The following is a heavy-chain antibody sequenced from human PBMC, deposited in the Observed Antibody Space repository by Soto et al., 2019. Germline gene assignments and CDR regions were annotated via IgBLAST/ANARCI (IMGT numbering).Heavy chain of an antibody. CDR1: GFTFRDYY. J-gene: IGHJ4*02. V-gene: IGHV3-11*06. Sequence: QVQLVESGGGLVMPGGSLRLSCAASGFTFRDYYMRWIRQAPGKGLECISYISSDGGYTHYADPVKGRFTISRDNAKTSLDLQMKSLRAEDTAVYYCARDPMGRVVPLDYWGQGTLVTVSS. CDR3: ARDPMGRVVPLDY. CDR2: ISSDGGYT. D-gene: IGHD2-15*01.